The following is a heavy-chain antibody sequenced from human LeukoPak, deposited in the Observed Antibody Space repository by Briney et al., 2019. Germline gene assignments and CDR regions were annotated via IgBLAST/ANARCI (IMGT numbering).Heavy chain of an antibody. CDR1: GYSISSGYY. CDR2: IYHSGST. CDR3: ASLPGGMDTAMEDY. Sequence: SETLSLTCTVSGYSISSGYYWGWIRQLPGKGLEWIGSIYHSGSTYYNPSLKSRVTISVDTSKNQFSLKLSSVTAADTAVYYCASLPGGMDTAMEDYWGQGTLVTVSS. J-gene: IGHJ4*02. D-gene: IGHD5-18*01. V-gene: IGHV4-38-2*02.